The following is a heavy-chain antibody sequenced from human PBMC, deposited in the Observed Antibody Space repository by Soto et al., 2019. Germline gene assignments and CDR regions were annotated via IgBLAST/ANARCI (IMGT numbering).Heavy chain of an antibody. CDR2: INQSGTT. J-gene: IGHJ6*02. D-gene: IGHD3-10*01. CDR1: GGSFREYY. CDR3: ARDIITVIGGEIYYYFGMDV. V-gene: IGHV4-34*01. Sequence: SETLSLTCAVNGGSFREYYWSWLRQPPGKGLEWIGEINQSGTTHYNPSLKRRINISIDTSKNQFTLNLTSVTAADTATYYCARDIITVIGGEIYYYFGMDVWGQGTTVTVSS.